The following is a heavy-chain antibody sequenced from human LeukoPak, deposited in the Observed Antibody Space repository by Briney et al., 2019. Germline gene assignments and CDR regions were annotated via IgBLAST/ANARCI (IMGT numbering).Heavy chain of an antibody. D-gene: IGHD2-2*01. CDR1: GGSFSGYY. CDR2: INHSGST. V-gene: IGHV4-34*01. CDR3: AREVAGIVVVPAAQYYFDY. J-gene: IGHJ4*02. Sequence: SETLFLTCAVYGGSFSGYYWSWIRQPPGKGLEWIGEINHSGSTNYNPSLKSRVTISVDTSKNQFSLKLSSVTAADTAVYYCAREVAGIVVVPAAQYYFDYWGQGTLVTVSS.